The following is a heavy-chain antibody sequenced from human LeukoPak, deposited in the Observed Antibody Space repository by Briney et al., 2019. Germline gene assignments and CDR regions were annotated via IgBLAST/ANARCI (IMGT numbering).Heavy chain of an antibody. CDR1: GFTFSSYA. CDR2: ITHEGSNN. CDR3: ARDSTMVRGDLDY. J-gene: IGHJ4*02. D-gene: IGHD3-10*01. V-gene: IGHV3-30*04. Sequence: GGSLRLSCAASGFTFSSYALHWVRQAPAKGLEWVAVITHEGSNNYYPDSVKGRCTISRDNSKNTLYLQMNSLRAEDTAVYYCARDSTMVRGDLDYWGQGTLVTVSS.